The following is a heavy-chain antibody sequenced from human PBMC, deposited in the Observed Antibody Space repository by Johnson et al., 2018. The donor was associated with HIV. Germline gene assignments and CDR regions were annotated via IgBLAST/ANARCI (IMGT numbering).Heavy chain of an antibody. CDR2: IYSGGKT. CDR3: ARDLIVGTTRTGAFDI. J-gene: IGHJ3*02. V-gene: IGHV3-66*02. Sequence: EQLVESGGGVVRPGGSLRLSCAASGFTFSDYYMSWIRQAPGKGLEWVSVIYSGGKTYYGDSVRGRFTISRDNSKNTVSLQMNSLRAEDTAVYFCARDLIVGTTRTGAFDIWGQGTKVTVSS. CDR1: GFTFSDYY. D-gene: IGHD1-26*01.